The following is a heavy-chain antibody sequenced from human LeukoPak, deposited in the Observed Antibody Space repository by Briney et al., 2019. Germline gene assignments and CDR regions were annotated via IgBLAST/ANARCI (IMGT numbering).Heavy chain of an antibody. D-gene: IGHD6-13*01. CDR3: ARDLLAAADPY. V-gene: IGHV1-2*02. J-gene: IGHJ4*02. CDR2: INPNSGGT. CDR1: GYPFTGYY. Sequence: ASVKVSCKASGYPFTGYYLHWVRQPPGQGLEWMGWINPNSGGTNYAQKFQGRVTMTRDTSISTAYMELSRLRSDDTAVYYCARDLLAAADPYSGQGTLVTVSS.